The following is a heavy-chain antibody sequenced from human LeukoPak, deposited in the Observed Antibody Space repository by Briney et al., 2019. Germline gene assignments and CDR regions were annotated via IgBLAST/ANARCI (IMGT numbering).Heavy chain of an antibody. J-gene: IGHJ4*02. Sequence: GGSLRLSCAASGFTFSSYGMHWVRQAPGKGLEWVAVISYDGSNKYYADSVKGRFTISRDNSKSTLYLQMNSLRAEDTAVYYCAKDGWSDSSSWAAFDYWGQGTLVTVSS. D-gene: IGHD6-13*01. CDR2: ISYDGSNK. CDR1: GFTFSSYG. V-gene: IGHV3-30*18. CDR3: AKDGWSDSSSWAAFDY.